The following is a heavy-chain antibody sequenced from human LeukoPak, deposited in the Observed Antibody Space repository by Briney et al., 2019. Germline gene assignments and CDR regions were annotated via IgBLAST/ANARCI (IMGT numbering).Heavy chain of an antibody. J-gene: IGHJ4*02. D-gene: IGHD1-26*01. CDR3: ARDPSNSGSYSRLDQ. V-gene: IGHV3-48*03. Sequence: GGSLRLSCAASGFTFSSYEMNWVRQAPGKGLEWVSYISSSGSTIYYADSVKGRFSISRDTAKKSLYLQMNSLRAEDTAVSYCARDPSNSGSYSRLDQWGQGTLVTVSS. CDR1: GFTFSSYE. CDR2: ISSSGSTI.